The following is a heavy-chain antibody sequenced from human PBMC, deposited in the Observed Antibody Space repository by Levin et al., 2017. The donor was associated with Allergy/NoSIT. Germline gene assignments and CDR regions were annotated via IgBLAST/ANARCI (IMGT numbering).Heavy chain of an antibody. D-gene: IGHD3-10*01. CDR1: GDRVSSNSAA. CDR3: AGIYYCGSGSYFGGWCDP. Sequence: SQTLSLTCAISGDRVSSNSAAWNWIRQSPSRGLEWLGRTYYRSKWYNDYAVSVKSRITINPDTSKIQFSLQLNSVTPEDTAVYYCAGIYYCGSGSYFGGWCDPWGQGTLVTVSS. J-gene: IGHJ5*02. CDR2: TYYRSKWYN. V-gene: IGHV6-1*01.